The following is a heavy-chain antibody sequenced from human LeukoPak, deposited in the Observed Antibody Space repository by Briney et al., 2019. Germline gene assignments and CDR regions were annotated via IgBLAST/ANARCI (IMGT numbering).Heavy chain of an antibody. Sequence: PSETLSLTCAVSGGSIDGRSYNWGWVRQPPGKGLEWIASIYDSLSAYYNPSLKSRVTISIYMSKKQFSLNLNSATAADSAVYYCARFVSIRGGIHLNYFDSWGQGRLVTVSS. CDR2: IYDSLSA. CDR3: ARFVSIRGGIHLNYFDS. CDR1: GGSIDGRSYN. D-gene: IGHD2-15*01. V-gene: IGHV4-39*01. J-gene: IGHJ4*02.